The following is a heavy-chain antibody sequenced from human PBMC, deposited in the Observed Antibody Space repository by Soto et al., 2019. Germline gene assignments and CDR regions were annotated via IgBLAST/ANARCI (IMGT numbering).Heavy chain of an antibody. CDR2: IIPILGIA. J-gene: IGHJ6*02. CDR3: ARNDYSYYGMDV. CDR1: GGTFSSYT. V-gene: IGHV1-69*02. Sequence: QVQLVQSGAEVKKPGSSVKVSCKASGGTFSSYTISWVRQAPGQGLEWMGRIIPILGIANYAQKFQGRVTITADKSTSTAYMELSSLRSEDTAVYYCARNDYSYYGMDVWGQGTTVTVSS.